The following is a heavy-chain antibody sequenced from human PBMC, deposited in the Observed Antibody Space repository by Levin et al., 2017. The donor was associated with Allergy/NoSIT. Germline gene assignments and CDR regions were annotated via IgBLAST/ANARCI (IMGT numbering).Heavy chain of an antibody. Sequence: GGSLRLSCAASGITFSNAWMSWARQAPGKGLEWVGRIKSKTDGGTTEYAAPVKGRFTISRDDSKNTLYLQMNSLKTEDPAVYCCTTYSSSWYYFDYWGQGTLVTVSS. J-gene: IGHJ4*02. CDR2: IKSKTDGGTT. CDR1: GITFSNAW. CDR3: TTYSSSWYYFDY. V-gene: IGHV3-15*01. D-gene: IGHD6-13*01.